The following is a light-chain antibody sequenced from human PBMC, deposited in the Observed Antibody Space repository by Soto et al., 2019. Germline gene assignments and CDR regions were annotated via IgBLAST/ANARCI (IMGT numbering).Light chain of an antibody. Sequence: DIQMTQSPSSLSASVGDRVTIPCRASQDISHFLAWYQHKPGKVPRRLINAASKLQLGVPSRFSGSGSGTDFTLTISSLLPEDVGTYYCQKYNSVPRTFGQGTKLEI. CDR1: QDISHF. CDR3: QKYNSVPRT. V-gene: IGKV1-27*01. CDR2: AAS. J-gene: IGKJ2*01.